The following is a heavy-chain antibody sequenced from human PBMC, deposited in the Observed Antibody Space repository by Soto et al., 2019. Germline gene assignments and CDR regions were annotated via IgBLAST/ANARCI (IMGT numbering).Heavy chain of an antibody. J-gene: IGHJ4*02. CDR3: ARARTYYDFWSGYHIGRYFDY. CDR2: INHSGGT. D-gene: IGHD3-3*01. CDR1: GGCFSGYY. Sequence: SETLSLTCAVYGGCFSGYYWSWIRQPPGKGLEWIGEINHSGGTNYNPSVKSRVTISVDTSKNQFSLKLSSVTAADTAVYYCARARTYYDFWSGYHIGRYFDYWGKGTLVTVSS. V-gene: IGHV4-34*01.